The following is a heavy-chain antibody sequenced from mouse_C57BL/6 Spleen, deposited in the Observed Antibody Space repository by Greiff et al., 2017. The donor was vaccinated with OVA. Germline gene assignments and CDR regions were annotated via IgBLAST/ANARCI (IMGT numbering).Heavy chain of an antibody. CDR2: ISYDGSN. J-gene: IGHJ4*01. Sequence: ESGPGLVKPSQSLSLTCSVTGYSITSGYYWNWIRQFPGNKLEWMGYISYDGSNNYNPSLKNRISITRDTSKNQFFLKLNSVTTEDTATYYCARAWSYAMDYWGQGTSVTVSS. CDR1: GYSITSGYY. V-gene: IGHV3-6*01. CDR3: ARAWSYAMDY.